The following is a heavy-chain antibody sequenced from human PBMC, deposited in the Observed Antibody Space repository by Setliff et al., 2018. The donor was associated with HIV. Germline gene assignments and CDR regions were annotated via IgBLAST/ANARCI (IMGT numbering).Heavy chain of an antibody. CDR1: GGSISSDDYY. CDR3: ARIFGFTTASYARGNDY. V-gene: IGHV4-39*01. D-gene: IGHD3-16*01. CDR2: VYYTGTT. J-gene: IGHJ4*02. Sequence: SETLSLTCTVSGGSISSDDYYWNWIRQPPGKGLECIGTVYYTGTTYYNSSLESRVTISVDTSRNQFSLKLYSVTAADTAVYYCARIFGFTTASYARGNDYWGRGTLVTVSS.